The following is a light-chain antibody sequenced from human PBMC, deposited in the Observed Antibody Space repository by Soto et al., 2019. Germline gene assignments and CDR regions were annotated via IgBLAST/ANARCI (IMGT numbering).Light chain of an antibody. CDR3: QQYDNLPLT. CDR1: QDISNY. J-gene: IGKJ4*01. V-gene: IGKV1-33*01. CDR2: DAS. Sequence: DIQMTQSPSSLSASVGDIVTITCQASQDISNYLNWYQQKPGKAPKLLIYDASNLETGVPSRFSGSGSGTDFTSTISSLQPEDIATYYCQQYDNLPLTFGGGTKVEIK.